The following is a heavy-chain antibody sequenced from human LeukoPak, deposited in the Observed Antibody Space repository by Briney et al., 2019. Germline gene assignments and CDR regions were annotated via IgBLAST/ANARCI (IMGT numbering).Heavy chain of an antibody. CDR3: AREVPYCSGGTCYESWDY. D-gene: IGHD2-15*01. V-gene: IGHV1-2*02. Sequence: VASVKVSREASGYTFTGYYMRWVRQAPGQGVEWMGWINPNSGGTNYAQKFQGRVTMTRDTSISTAYMELSRLRSDDTAVYYCAREVPYCSGGTCYESWDYWGQGTLVTVSS. J-gene: IGHJ4*02. CDR2: INPNSGGT. CDR1: GYTFTGYY.